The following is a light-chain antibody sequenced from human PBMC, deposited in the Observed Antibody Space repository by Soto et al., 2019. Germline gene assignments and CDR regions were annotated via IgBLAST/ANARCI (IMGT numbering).Light chain of an antibody. V-gene: IGKV1-12*01. Sequence: IQMTQSPSSVSASVGDTVTLSCQTSHGVSGWLAWYQQKPWKAPTRLIYTVSNLLSGVPSKFSGSGSGTDFSLTITNLQPEDFAASFSQQGTTFPFTFGPGTKV. CDR3: QQGTTFPFT. CDR2: TVS. J-gene: IGKJ3*01. CDR1: HGVSGW.